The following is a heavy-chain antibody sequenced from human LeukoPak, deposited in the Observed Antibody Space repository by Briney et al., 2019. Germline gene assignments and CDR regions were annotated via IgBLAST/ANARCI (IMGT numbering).Heavy chain of an antibody. J-gene: IGHJ4*02. CDR3: ATKYSSGFDY. D-gene: IGHD6-19*01. CDR2: IRSSSSYI. CDR1: GFTFSSYS. Sequence: GGSLRLSCAASGFTFSSYSMNWVPQAPGKGLEWVSSIRSSSSYIYYAESVKGRFTISRDNAKNSLYLQMNSLRAEDTAVYYCATKYSSGFDYWGQGTLVTVSS. V-gene: IGHV3-21*01.